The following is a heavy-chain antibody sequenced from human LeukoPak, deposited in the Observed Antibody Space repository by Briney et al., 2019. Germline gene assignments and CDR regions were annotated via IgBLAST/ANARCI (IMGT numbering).Heavy chain of an antibody. CDR1: GFTFSSYG. D-gene: IGHD3-16*01. Sequence: GRSLGLSCAASGFTFSSYGMHWVRQAPGKGLEWVAVIWYDGSNKYYADSVKGRFTISRDNSKNTLYLQMNSLRAGDTAVYYCAKDSGRTYYDYVWGSCDYWGQGTLVTVSS. CDR3: AKDSGRTYYDYVWGSCDY. J-gene: IGHJ4*02. V-gene: IGHV3-33*06. CDR2: IWYDGSNK.